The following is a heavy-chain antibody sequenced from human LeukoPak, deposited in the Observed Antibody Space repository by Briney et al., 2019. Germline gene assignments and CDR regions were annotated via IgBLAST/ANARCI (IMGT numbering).Heavy chain of an antibody. CDR3: ARNPRIQLWLQPFDY. V-gene: IGHV3-30-3*01. D-gene: IGHD5-18*01. Sequence: PGRSLRHSCAASGFTFSSYAMHWVRQAPGKGLEWVAVISYDGSNKYYADSVKGRFTISRDNSKNTLYLQMNSLRAEDTAVYYCARNPRIQLWLQPFDYWGQGTLVTVSS. CDR1: GFTFSSYA. CDR2: ISYDGSNK. J-gene: IGHJ4*02.